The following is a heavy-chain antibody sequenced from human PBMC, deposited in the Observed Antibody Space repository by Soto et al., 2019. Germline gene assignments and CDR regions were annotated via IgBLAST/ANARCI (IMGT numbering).Heavy chain of an antibody. CDR3: ARVPLVLAAPRRLYNWFDP. D-gene: IGHD2-15*01. CDR2: IYYSGST. V-gene: IGHV4-59*13. J-gene: IGHJ5*02. CDR1: GGSINSYY. Sequence: SETLSLTCTVSGGSINSYYWSWIRQPPGKGLEWIGYIYYSGSTNYNPSLKSRVTISVDTSKNHFSLILTSVTAADTAVYYCARVPLVLAAPRRLYNWFDPWGQGTLVTVSS.